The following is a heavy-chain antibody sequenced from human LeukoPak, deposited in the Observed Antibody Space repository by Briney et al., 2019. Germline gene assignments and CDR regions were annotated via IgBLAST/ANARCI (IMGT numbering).Heavy chain of an antibody. V-gene: IGHV3-30*18. Sequence: WESLRLSCAASGCSFSDHGMHWVRQAPAKGLEWVAVGSIYGSNKNYADSVKRRSTTFRDNSKNTLYLQMNSLRAEDTAVYYCAKGRYYDSRAYYSLEYFDYWGQGALVPVSS. D-gene: IGHD3-22*01. CDR2: GSIYGSNK. CDR1: GCSFSDHG. CDR3: AKGRYYDSRAYYSLEYFDY. J-gene: IGHJ4*02.